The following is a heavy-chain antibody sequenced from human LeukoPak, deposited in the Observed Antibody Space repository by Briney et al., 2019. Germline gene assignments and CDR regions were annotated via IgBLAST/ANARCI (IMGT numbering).Heavy chain of an antibody. V-gene: IGHV3-15*01. Sequence: GGSLRLSCAASGFSFRNAWMSWVRQAPGKGLEWVGRIRSKTDGGTTDYAVPEKGRFTISRDDSKNTLYLQISSLKTEDTAVYYCTTELIQLFDHRGQGTLVTVSS. J-gene: IGHJ4*02. CDR3: TTELIQLFDH. D-gene: IGHD5-18*01. CDR1: GFSFRNAW. CDR2: IRSKTDGGTT.